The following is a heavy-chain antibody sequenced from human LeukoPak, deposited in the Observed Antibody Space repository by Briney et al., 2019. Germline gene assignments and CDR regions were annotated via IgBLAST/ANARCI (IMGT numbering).Heavy chain of an antibody. CDR3: ATESRRGELLLYFDY. CDR1: GGTFSSYA. Sequence: SVKVSCKASGGTFSSYAISWVRQAPGQGLEWMGGIIPIFGTANYAQKFQGRVTITADESTSTAYMELSSLRSEDTAVYYCATESRRGELLLYFDYWGQGTLVTVSS. J-gene: IGHJ4*02. D-gene: IGHD3-10*01. CDR2: IIPIFGTA. V-gene: IGHV1-69*13.